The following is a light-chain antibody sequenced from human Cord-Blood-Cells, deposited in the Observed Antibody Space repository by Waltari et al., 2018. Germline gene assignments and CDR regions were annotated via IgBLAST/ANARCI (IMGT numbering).Light chain of an antibody. Sequence: QSVLTQPPSASGTPGQRVTISCSGSSSNIGSNYVYWYQQLPGTAPKLLIYRNNQPPSGVPDRFSGSMSGTSASLAISGLRSEDEADYYCAAWDDSLSGQWVFGGGTKLTVL. CDR1: SSNIGSNY. V-gene: IGLV1-47*01. CDR3: AAWDDSLSGQWV. CDR2: RNN. J-gene: IGLJ3*02.